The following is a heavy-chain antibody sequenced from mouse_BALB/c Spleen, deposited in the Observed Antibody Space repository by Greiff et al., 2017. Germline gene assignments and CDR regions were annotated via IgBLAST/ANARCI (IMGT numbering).Heavy chain of an antibody. Sequence: DVKLVESGGGLVQPGGSRKLSCAASGFTFSSLGMHWVRQAPEKGLEWVAYISSGSSTIYYADTVKGRFTISRDNPKNTLFLQMTRLRSEDTAMYYCARSSDYDGVTYAMDYWGQGTSVTVSS. D-gene: IGHD2-4*01. J-gene: IGHJ4*01. CDR3: ARSSDYDGVTYAMDY. V-gene: IGHV5-17*02. CDR1: GFTFSSLG. CDR2: ISSGSSTI.